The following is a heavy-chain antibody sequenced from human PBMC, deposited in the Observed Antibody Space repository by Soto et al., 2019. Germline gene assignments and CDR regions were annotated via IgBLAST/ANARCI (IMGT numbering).Heavy chain of an antibody. V-gene: IGHV1-58*02. J-gene: IGHJ6*02. CDR1: GFTFTSSA. CDR3: AASSGFFLGYYYGMDV. CDR2: IVVGSGNT. D-gene: IGHD6-19*01. Sequence: SVKVSCKASGFTFTSSAMQWVRQARGQRLEWIGWIVVGSGNTNYAQKFQERVTITRDMSTSTAYMELSSLRSEDTAVYYCAASSGFFLGYYYGMDVWGQGTTVTVSS.